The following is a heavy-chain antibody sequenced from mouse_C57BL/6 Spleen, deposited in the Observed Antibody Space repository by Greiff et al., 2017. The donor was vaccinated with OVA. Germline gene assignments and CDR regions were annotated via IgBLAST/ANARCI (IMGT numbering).Heavy chain of an antibody. V-gene: IGHV1-53*01. J-gene: IGHJ4*01. Sequence: QVQLQQPGTELVKPGASVKLSCKASGYTFTSYWMHWVKQRPGQGLEWIGNINPSNGGTNYNEKFKGKSTLTVDKSSSTAYMQLSSLTSEDSAVYYCARSVTAQAKDYAMDYWGQGTSVTVSS. CDR2: INPSNGGT. D-gene: IGHD3-2*02. CDR3: ARSVTAQAKDYAMDY. CDR1: GYTFTSYW.